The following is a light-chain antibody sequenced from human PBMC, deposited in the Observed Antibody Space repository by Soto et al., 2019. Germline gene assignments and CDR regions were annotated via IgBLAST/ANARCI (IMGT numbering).Light chain of an antibody. CDR2: DAS. CDR1: PSVSNS. CDR3: QQYGSSGFT. J-gene: IGKJ3*01. Sequence: ESVLTQSPATLSLSPGERATLSCRASPSVSNSLAWYQHKPGQAPRLLIYDASSRATGIPDRFSGSGSGTDFTLTISRLEPEDFAVYYCQQYGSSGFTFGPGTKVDIK. V-gene: IGKV3-20*01.